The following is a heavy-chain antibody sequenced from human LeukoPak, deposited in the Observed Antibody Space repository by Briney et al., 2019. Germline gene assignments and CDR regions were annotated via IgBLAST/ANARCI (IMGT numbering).Heavy chain of an antibody. Sequence: SETLSLTCAVSGGSISSGGFSWSWIRQPPGTGLEWIGYIYHSGSTYYNPSLKSRVTISVDRSKNQFSLKLSSVTAADTAVYYCARAHRAEIDYWGQGTLVTVSS. V-gene: IGHV4-30-2*01. CDR2: IYHSGST. CDR1: GGSISSGGFS. J-gene: IGHJ4*02. CDR3: ARAHRAEIDY.